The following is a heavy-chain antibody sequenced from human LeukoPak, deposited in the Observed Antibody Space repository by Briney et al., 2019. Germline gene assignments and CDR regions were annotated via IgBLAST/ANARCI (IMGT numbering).Heavy chain of an antibody. J-gene: IGHJ4*02. Sequence: GGSLRLSCAASGFTFSSYWMHWVRQAPGKGLGWVQRINGGGSGTRYADSVKGRFTISRDNAKNTLYLQMNSLRAEDTAVYYCARVRGFSYPADYWGRGTLVTVSS. CDR2: INGGGSGT. V-gene: IGHV3-74*01. CDR1: GFTFSSYW. D-gene: IGHD5-18*01. CDR3: ARVRGFSYPADY.